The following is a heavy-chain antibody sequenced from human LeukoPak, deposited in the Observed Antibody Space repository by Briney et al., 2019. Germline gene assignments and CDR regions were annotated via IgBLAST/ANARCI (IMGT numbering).Heavy chain of an antibody. CDR3: AREERLIYYYGLGLDY. CDR2: IYYSGST. D-gene: IGHD3-10*01. V-gene: IGHV4-39*07. J-gene: IGHJ4*02. Sequence: SETLSLTCTVSGGSISSSSYYWGWIRQPPGKGLEWIGSIYYSGSTYYNPSLKSRVTISEDTSKNQFSLKLSSVTAADTAVYYCAREERLIYYYGLGLDYWGQGTLVTVSS. CDR1: GGSISSSSYY.